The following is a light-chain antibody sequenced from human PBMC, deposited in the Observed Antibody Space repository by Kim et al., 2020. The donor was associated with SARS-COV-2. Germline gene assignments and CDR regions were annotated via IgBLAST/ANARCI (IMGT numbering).Light chain of an antibody. CDR3: QAWDNSVV. CDR1: KLGDKY. Sequence: SYELTQPPSVSVSPGQTASITCSGDKLGDKYASWYQHKPGQSPILVIYQDRKRPSGIPERFSGSNSGNTATLTISGTQAMDEADYYCQAWDNSVVFGGGTQLTVL. CDR2: QDR. V-gene: IGLV3-1*01. J-gene: IGLJ2*01.